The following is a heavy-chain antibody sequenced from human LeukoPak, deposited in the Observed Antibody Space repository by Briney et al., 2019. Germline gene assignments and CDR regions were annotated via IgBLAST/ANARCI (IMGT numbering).Heavy chain of an antibody. D-gene: IGHD2-15*01. CDR2: IGGGGGNT. Sequence: PGGSLRLSCSMSGFTLSHYAMSWVRQAPGKGLEWVSTIGGGGGNTDYTDSVKGRFTISRDNSKNTLYLQMNSLGAEDTAVYYCAKGHRYCTSGNCNSAVDYWGQGTLVTVSS. CDR1: GFTLSHYA. CDR3: AKGHRYCTSGNCNSAVDY. V-gene: IGHV3-23*01. J-gene: IGHJ4*02.